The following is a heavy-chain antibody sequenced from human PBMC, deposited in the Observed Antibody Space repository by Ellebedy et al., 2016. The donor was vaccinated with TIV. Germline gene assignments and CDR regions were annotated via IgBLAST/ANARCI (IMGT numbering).Heavy chain of an antibody. J-gene: IGHJ6*03. Sequence: ASVKVSXXTSGYTFTTYYMHWVRQAPGQGLEWMGVINPSDDNTRYAQKFQGRVTMTRDTSTSTVYLELSSLRSEDTAMYYCARDQGSSSSWYGGYSYYYYMDVWGKGTTVTVSS. D-gene: IGHD6-13*01. CDR3: ARDQGSSSSWYGGYSYYYYMDV. CDR2: INPSDDNT. CDR1: GYTFTTYY. V-gene: IGHV1-46*01.